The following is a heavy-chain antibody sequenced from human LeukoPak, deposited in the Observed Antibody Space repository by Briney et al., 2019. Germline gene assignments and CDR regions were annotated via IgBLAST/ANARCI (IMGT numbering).Heavy chain of an antibody. Sequence: GGSLRLSCAASGFTFSSYSMNWVRQAPGKGLEWVSYISSSSSSTIYYADSVKGRFTISRDNAKNSLYLQMNSLRAEDTAVYYCARDREYSYGRKDYWGQGTLVTVSS. CDR1: GFTFSSYS. V-gene: IGHV3-48*01. J-gene: IGHJ4*02. D-gene: IGHD5-18*01. CDR2: ISSSSSSTI. CDR3: ARDREYSYGRKDY.